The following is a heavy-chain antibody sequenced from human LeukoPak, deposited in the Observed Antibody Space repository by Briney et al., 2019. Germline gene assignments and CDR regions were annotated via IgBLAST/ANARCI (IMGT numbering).Heavy chain of an antibody. J-gene: IGHJ4*02. CDR3: AKDEYYYDSSGYYLDYFDY. Sequence: GGSLRLSCAASGFTFSSYGMHWVRQAPGKGLEWVAVIWYDGSNKYYADSVKGRFTISRDNSKNTLYLQMNSLRAEDTAVYYCAKDEYYYDSSGYYLDYFDYWGQGTLVTVSS. V-gene: IGHV3-33*06. CDR2: IWYDGSNK. D-gene: IGHD3-22*01. CDR1: GFTFSSYG.